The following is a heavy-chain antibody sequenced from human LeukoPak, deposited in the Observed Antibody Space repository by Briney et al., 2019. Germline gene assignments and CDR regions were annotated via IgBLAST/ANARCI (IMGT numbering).Heavy chain of an antibody. D-gene: IGHD7-27*01. CDR1: GGSFSGYY. J-gene: IGHJ4*02. Sequence: SETLSLTCAVYGGSFSGYYWTWIRQPPGKGLEWIGEINHSGSTNYIPSLKSRVTISVDTSKNQFSLRLSFVTAADTAVYYCARRSAGVGSDFWGQGTLVTVSS. V-gene: IGHV4-34*01. CDR2: INHSGST. CDR3: ARRSAGVGSDF.